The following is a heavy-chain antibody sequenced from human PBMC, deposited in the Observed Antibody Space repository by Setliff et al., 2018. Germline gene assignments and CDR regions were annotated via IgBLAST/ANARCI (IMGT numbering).Heavy chain of an antibody. CDR2: IHHSGKA. D-gene: IGHD3-22*01. CDR3: ARAHTWSLPNDNSGYPGWFDP. CDR1: GFSISSGYY. V-gene: IGHV4-38-2*01. Sequence: SETLSLTCAVSGFSISSGYYWGWIRQPPGKGLEWIVNIHHSGKAYYNPSLKSRVTMSVDTSKNHVSLKLSSVTAADTAVYYCARAHTWSLPNDNSGYPGWFDPWGKGTLVTVSS. J-gene: IGHJ5*02.